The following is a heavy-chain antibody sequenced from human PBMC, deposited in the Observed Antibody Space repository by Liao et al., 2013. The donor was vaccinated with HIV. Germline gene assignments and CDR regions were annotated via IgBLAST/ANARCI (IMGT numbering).Heavy chain of an antibody. CDR1: GGSISSGGYY. Sequence: QVQLQESGPGLVKPSQTLSLTCTVSGGSISSGGYYWSWIRQPAGKGLEWIGRVYAIGSTNDNPSLKSRVTISVDTSKNQFSLRLSSVTAADTAVYYCAREGTDFWSGSDAFDIWGQGTMVNVSS. J-gene: IGHJ3*02. D-gene: IGHD3-3*01. CDR3: AREGTDFWSGSDAFDI. V-gene: IGHV4-61*02. CDR2: VYAIGST.